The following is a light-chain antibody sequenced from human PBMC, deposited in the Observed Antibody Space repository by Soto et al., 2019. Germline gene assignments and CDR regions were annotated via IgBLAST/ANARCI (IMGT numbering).Light chain of an antibody. CDR2: GAS. Sequence: DIQMTQSPSSVSASVGDRLTITCRESRDISNSLAWYQQTPGKAPKLLLRGASSLHRGVPSRFSGGGAGTAFTLTISSLQPEDFATYYCQQTSAFPRTFGQGTKVDVK. CDR3: QQTSAFPRT. V-gene: IGKV1-12*01. J-gene: IGKJ1*01. CDR1: RDISNS.